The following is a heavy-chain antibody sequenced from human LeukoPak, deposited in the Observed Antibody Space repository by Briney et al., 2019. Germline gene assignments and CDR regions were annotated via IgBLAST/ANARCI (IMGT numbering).Heavy chain of an antibody. CDR1: GYTFTGYY. J-gene: IGHJ4*02. CDR2: INPNSGGT. D-gene: IGHD6-13*01. V-gene: IGHV1-2*02. Sequence: AASVKVSRKASGYTFTGYYMHWVRQAPGQGLEWMGWINPNSGGTKYAQKFQGRVTMTRDTSISTAYMELSRLRSDDTAVYYCARTGYSSTYRFTGDYWGQGTLVTVSS. CDR3: ARTGYSSTYRFTGDY.